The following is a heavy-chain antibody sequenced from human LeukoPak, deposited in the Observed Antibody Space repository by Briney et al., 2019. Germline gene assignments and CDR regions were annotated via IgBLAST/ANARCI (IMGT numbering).Heavy chain of an antibody. D-gene: IGHD5-18*01. V-gene: IGHV3-74*01. CDR1: GFSFINYW. J-gene: IGHJ4*02. Sequence: GGSLRLSCAASGFSFINYWIHWVRQVPGKGLVWVSRVNSDGSSTAYADSVKGRFTISRDNAKNTVYLRMSSLRDEDTAVYYCARSPAGNSYGNSWGQGTLVTVSS. CDR3: ARSPAGNSYGNS. CDR2: VNSDGSST.